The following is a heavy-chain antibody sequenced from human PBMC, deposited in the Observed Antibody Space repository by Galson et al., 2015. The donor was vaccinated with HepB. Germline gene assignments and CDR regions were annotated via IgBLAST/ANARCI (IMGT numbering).Heavy chain of an antibody. V-gene: IGHV1-46*01. D-gene: IGHD2-15*01. Sequence: SVKVSCKASGYTLTNYHFHWVRQAPGQGPEWMGKIFAGGGSTRYAERFQGRVTLTRGSSTSTIYMEVSSLRSDDTAVYYCARETPDTYYFDYWGQGTLVTVSS. CDR2: IFAGGGST. CDR1: GYTLTNYH. J-gene: IGHJ4*02. CDR3: ARETPDTYYFDY.